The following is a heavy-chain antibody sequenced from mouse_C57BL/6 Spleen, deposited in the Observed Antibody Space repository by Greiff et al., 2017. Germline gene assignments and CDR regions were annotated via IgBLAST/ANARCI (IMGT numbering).Heavy chain of an antibody. D-gene: IGHD2-12*01. Sequence: EVQLQQSGAELVRPGSSVKMSCKTSGYTFTSYGINWVKQRPGQGLEWIGYIYIGNGYTAYNEKFKGKATLTSDTSSSTAYMQLSRLTSEDSAIYFCARMVTIVDYAMDYWGQGTSVTVSS. CDR1: GYTFTSYG. J-gene: IGHJ4*01. V-gene: IGHV1-58*01. CDR3: ARMVTIVDYAMDY. CDR2: IYIGNGYT.